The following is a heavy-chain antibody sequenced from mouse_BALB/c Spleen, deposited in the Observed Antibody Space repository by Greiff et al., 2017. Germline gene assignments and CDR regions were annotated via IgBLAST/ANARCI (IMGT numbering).Heavy chain of an antibody. CDR3: ARGYRYDGYAMDY. J-gene: IGHJ4*01. V-gene: IGHV5-4*02. CDR2: ISDGGSYT. Sequence: EVKLMESGGGLVKPGGSLKLSCAASGFTFSDYYMYWVRQTPEKRLEWVATISDGGSYTYYPDSVKGRFTISSDNAKNNLYLQMSSLKSEDTAMYYCARGYRYDGYAMDYWGQGTSVTVSS. D-gene: IGHD2-14*01. CDR1: GFTFSDYY.